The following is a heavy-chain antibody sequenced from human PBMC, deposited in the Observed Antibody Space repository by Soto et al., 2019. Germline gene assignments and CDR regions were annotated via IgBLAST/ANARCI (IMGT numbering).Heavy chain of an antibody. CDR1: GYTFTSYG. CDR2: ISAYNGNT. D-gene: IGHD3-16*01. V-gene: IGHV1-18*01. CDR3: AVPTPGGISVWFAP. Sequence: GASVKVSCKASGYTFTSYGISWVRQAPGQGLEWMGWISAYNGNTNYAQKLQGRVTMTTDTSTGTAYMELRSLRSDDTAVYYCAVPTPGGISVWFAPWGRGTLVPVSS. J-gene: IGHJ5*02.